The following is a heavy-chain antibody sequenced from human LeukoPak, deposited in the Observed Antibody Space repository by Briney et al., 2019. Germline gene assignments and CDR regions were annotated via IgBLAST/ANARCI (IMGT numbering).Heavy chain of an antibody. D-gene: IGHD1-26*01. CDR2: IKPDGSQK. CDR1: GFSFSTNW. V-gene: IGHV3-7*01. Sequence: GGSLRLSCAASGFSFSTNWMTWVRQAPGKGLQWVANIKPDGSQKYCVDSVKGRFTISRDNAKNSLYLQMNSLRAEDTAVYYCARDSGSFFVDFWGQGTLVTVSS. J-gene: IGHJ4*02. CDR3: ARDSGSFFVDF.